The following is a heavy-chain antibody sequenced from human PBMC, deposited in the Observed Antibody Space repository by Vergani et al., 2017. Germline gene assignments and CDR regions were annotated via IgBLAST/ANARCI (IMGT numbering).Heavy chain of an antibody. D-gene: IGHD1-1*01. CDR2: ISYDGTQK. J-gene: IGHJ1*01. CDR1: GFTSSYYG. Sequence: QVHLVESGGGVVQPGRSLRLSCVVSGFTSSYYGMHWVRQAPGKGLEWVAVISYDGTQKYYADSVKGRFTISRDNSKSTLYLQMNSLRTEDTAVYYCATKSCGTPGCQIGYFREWGQGNLGTGSS. V-gene: IGHV3-30*03. CDR3: ATKSCGTPGCQIGYFRE.